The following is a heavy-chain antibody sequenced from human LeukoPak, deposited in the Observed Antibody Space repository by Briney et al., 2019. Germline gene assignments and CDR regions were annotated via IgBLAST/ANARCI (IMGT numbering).Heavy chain of an antibody. D-gene: IGHD2-2*02. Sequence: GGSLRLSCAASGFTFSSYSMNWVRQAPGKGLEWVSSISSSSSYICYADSVKGRFTISRDNAKNTLYLQMNSLRAEDTAVYYCARDFDIVVVPAAIDYYYGMDVWGQGTTVTVSS. CDR1: GFTFSSYS. CDR2: ISSSSSYI. CDR3: ARDFDIVVVPAAIDYYYGMDV. V-gene: IGHV3-21*01. J-gene: IGHJ6*02.